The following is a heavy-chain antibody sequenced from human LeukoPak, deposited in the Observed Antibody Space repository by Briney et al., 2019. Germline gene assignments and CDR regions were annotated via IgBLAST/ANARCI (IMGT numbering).Heavy chain of an antibody. CDR3: ARGQTDLLRNYFDY. Sequence: GGSLRLSCAASGFMVGHKYMSWVRQAPGKGLEWLSIIYAGGSTYSADSVKGRFTISRDNSRNTVYLQMNNLRDDDTAVYYCARGQTDLLRNYFDYWGPGTPVTVSS. V-gene: IGHV3-66*01. CDR1: GFMVGHKY. J-gene: IGHJ4*02. CDR2: IYAGGST.